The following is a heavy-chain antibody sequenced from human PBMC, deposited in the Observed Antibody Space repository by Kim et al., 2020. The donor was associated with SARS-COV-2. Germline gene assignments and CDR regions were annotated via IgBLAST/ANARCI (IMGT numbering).Heavy chain of an antibody. J-gene: IGHJ4*02. CDR2: ISYDGSIK. CDR3: AKDPHY. Sequence: ISYDGSIKHYAASVKGRFTISRDNSKNTLYLRMSSLTEDTAVYYCAKDPHYWGQGTLVTVS. V-gene: IGHV3-30*18.